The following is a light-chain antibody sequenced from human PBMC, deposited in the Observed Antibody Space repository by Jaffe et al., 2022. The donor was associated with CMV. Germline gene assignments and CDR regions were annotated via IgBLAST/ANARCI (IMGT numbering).Light chain of an antibody. CDR1: NLGDNY. V-gene: IGLV3-1*01. J-gene: IGLJ2*01. CDR3: QAWDGSIVL. Sequence: SYELTQAPSVSVSPGLTANITCSADNLGDNYVSWYQQKPGQSPVVIIYQDTKRPSGIPERFSGSNSGNTATLTVSGTQAIDEADYYCQAWDGSIVLFGGGTKLTVL. CDR2: QDT.